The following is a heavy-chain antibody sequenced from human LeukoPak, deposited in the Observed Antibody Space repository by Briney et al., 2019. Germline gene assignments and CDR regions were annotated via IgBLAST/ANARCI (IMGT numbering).Heavy chain of an antibody. V-gene: IGHV4-34*01. J-gene: IGHJ3*02. CDR3: AIQGGGYCSRTSCKSDRNAFDI. CDR1: GGSFSGYY. Sequence: SETLSLTCAVYGGSFSGYYWSWIRQPPGKGLEWIGEINHSGSTNYNPSLKSRVTISVDTSKNQFSLKLSSVTAADTAVYYCAIQGGGYCSRTSCKSDRNAFDIWGQGTMVTVSS. D-gene: IGHD2-2*01. CDR2: INHSGST.